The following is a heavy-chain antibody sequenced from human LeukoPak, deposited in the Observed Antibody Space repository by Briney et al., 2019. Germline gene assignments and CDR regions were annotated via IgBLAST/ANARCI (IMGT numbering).Heavy chain of an antibody. J-gene: IGHJ4*02. V-gene: IGHV4-39*01. Sequence: SGTLSLTCTVSGGSIRSSSYYWGWIRQPPGKGLEWIGSIYYSGSTYYNPSLKSRVTISVDTSKNQFSLKLSSATAADTAVYYCARHPGYSYGPYYFDYWGQGALVTVSS. CDR2: IYYSGST. CDR1: GGSIRSSSYY. D-gene: IGHD5-18*01. CDR3: ARHPGYSYGPYYFDY.